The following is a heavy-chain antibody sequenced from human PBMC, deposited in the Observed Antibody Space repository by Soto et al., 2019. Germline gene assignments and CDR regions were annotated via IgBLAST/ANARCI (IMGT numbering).Heavy chain of an antibody. D-gene: IGHD1-26*01. CDR2: IRAYNGNT. CDR1: GYTFTSYG. V-gene: IGHV1-18*01. J-gene: IGHJ3*02. CDR3: ARVRGELLREAWDT. Sequence: QVQLVQSGAEVKKPGASVKVSCKASGYTFTSYGIRWVRPAPGQGLEWMGWIRAYNGNTNYAPKIQGRVTMTTDTATSTAYRELRSRRSDETAVYYSARVRGELLREAWDTWGQGTMVTVAS.